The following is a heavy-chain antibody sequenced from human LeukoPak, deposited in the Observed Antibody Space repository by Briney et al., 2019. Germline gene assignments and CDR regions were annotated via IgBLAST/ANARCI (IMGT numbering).Heavy chain of an antibody. D-gene: IGHD6-19*01. CDR2: IYYSGST. Sequence: SETLSLTCTVSGGSIRGYFWTWIRQPPGKGLEWIGYIYYSGSTYYNPSLKTRVTISVDTSKNQFSLKLSSVTAADTAVYYCARQFRIAVAGSDEEVDDYWGQGTLVTVSS. V-gene: IGHV4-59*08. CDR3: ARQFRIAVAGSDEEVDDY. CDR1: GGSIRGYF. J-gene: IGHJ4*02.